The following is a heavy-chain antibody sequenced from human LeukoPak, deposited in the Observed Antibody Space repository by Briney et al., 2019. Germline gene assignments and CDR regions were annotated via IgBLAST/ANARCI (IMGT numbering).Heavy chain of an antibody. CDR1: GFTFDDYA. CDR2: ISWNSGSI. Sequence: GGSLRLSCAASGFTFDDYAMHWVRQAPGKGLEWVSGISWNSGSIGYADSVKGRFTISRDNAKNSLYLRMNSLRAEDTALYYCAKDRSFDYWGQGTLVTVSS. V-gene: IGHV3-9*01. CDR3: AKDRSFDY. J-gene: IGHJ4*02.